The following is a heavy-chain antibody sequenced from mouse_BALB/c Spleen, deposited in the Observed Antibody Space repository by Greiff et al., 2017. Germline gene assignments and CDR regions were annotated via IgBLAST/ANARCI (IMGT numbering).Heavy chain of an antibody. CDR3: ARDTLFDY. Sequence: EVKLVESGGGLVQPGGSLRLSCATSGFTFTDYYMSWVRQPPGKALEWLGFIRNKANGYTTEYSASVKGRFTISRDNSQSILYLQMNTLRAEDSATYYCARDTLFDYWGQGTTLTVSS. V-gene: IGHV7-3*02. CDR2: IRNKANGYTT. J-gene: IGHJ2*01. CDR1: GFTFTDYY.